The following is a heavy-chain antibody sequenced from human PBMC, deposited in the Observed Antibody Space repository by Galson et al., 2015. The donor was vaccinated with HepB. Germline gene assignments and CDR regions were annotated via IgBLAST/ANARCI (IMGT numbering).Heavy chain of an antibody. Sequence: SVKVSCKASGYTFPRHAIHWVRQAPGQRLEWMGWINVGNGNTKSSQNFQGRLTITRDISATTAYMELSGLRSEDTAVYYCAREGATGYPFETFDFWGQGTMVTVSS. D-gene: IGHD5-12*01. CDR1: GYTFPRHA. CDR3: AREGATGYPFETFDF. V-gene: IGHV1-3*01. J-gene: IGHJ3*01. CDR2: INVGNGNT.